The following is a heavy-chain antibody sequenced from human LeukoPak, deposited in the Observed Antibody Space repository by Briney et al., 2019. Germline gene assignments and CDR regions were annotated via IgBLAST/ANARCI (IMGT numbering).Heavy chain of an antibody. J-gene: IGHJ5*02. CDR2: INPNSGGT. CDR1: GGTFSSYD. D-gene: IGHD3-10*01. V-gene: IGHV1-2*02. Sequence: GASVKVSCKASGGTFSSYDISWVRQAPGQGLEWMGWINPNSGGTNYAQKFQGRVTMTRDTSISTAYMELSGLRSDDTAVYYCARVAPNPRHRASITMVRGVIGPLDPWGQGTLVTVSS. CDR3: ARVAPNPRHRASITMVRGVIGPLDP.